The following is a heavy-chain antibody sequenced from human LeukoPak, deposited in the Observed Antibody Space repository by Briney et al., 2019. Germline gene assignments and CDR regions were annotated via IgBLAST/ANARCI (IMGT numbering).Heavy chain of an antibody. Sequence: PSETLSLTCTVSGGSISIYYWSWIRQPAGEGLEWIGRIYTSGSTNYSPSLKSRVTMSVDTSKNQFSLKLSSVTAADTAVYYCARDRTTGTTGMYYFDYWGQGTLVTVSS. J-gene: IGHJ4*02. CDR1: GGSISIYY. CDR2: IYTSGST. V-gene: IGHV4-4*07. CDR3: ARDRTTGTTGMYYFDY. D-gene: IGHD1-1*01.